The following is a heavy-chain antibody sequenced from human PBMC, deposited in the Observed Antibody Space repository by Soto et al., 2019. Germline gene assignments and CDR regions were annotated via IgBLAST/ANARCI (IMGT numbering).Heavy chain of an antibody. CDR1: GFTFSSYS. CDR2: ISSSSSYI. V-gene: IGHV3-21*01. CDR3: ARDTSFGESPSGFDY. J-gene: IGHJ4*02. D-gene: IGHD3-10*01. Sequence: GGSLRLSCAASGFTFSSYSMNWVRQAPGKGLEWVSSISSSSSYIYYADSVKGRFTISRDNAKNSLYLQMNSLRAEDTAVYYCARDTSFGESPSGFDYWGQGTLVTVS.